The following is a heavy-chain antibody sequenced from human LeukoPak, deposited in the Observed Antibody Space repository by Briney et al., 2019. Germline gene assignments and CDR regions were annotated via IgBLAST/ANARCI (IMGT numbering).Heavy chain of an antibody. J-gene: IGHJ6*02. Sequence: GRSLRLSCAASGFTFSSYAMHWVRQAPGKGLEWVAVISYDGSNKYYADSVKGRFTISRDNSKNTLYLQMNSLRAEDTAVYYCARADGSSWHYYYYGMDVWGQGTTVTVSS. D-gene: IGHD6-13*01. CDR2: ISYDGSNK. CDR3: ARADGSSWHYYYYGMDV. CDR1: GFTFSSYA. V-gene: IGHV3-30*04.